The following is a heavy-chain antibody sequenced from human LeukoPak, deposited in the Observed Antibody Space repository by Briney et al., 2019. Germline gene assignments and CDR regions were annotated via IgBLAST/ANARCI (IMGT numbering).Heavy chain of an antibody. CDR1: GFTFSTYA. D-gene: IGHD4-23*01. Sequence: GGSLRLSCAASGFTFSTYAMAWVRQAPGKGLEWVSAFSNSGETHYADSVKGRFTISRDNSKNTLYLQMNSLRADDTALYYCAKDLRLSVGTSPFDYWGQGTLVTVSS. CDR3: AKDLRLSVGTSPFDY. J-gene: IGHJ4*02. CDR2: FSNSGET. V-gene: IGHV3-23*01.